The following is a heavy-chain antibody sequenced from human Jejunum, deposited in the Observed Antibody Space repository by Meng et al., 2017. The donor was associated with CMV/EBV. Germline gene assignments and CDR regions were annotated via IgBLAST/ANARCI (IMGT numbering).Heavy chain of an antibody. Sequence: HVQLQDAGPGLVDTSQTLSPPCTVSGGSMSSGNYYWSWIRQPPGKGLEWIGYIHSSGSTYYNPSLRSRLTISVDTSKNQFSLKLSSVTAADTAVYYCARASYGSGSPLGESWFDPWGQGTLVTVSS. CDR1: GGSMSSGNYY. V-gene: IGHV4-30-4*01. J-gene: IGHJ5*02. D-gene: IGHD3-10*01. CDR3: ARASYGSGSPLGESWFDP. CDR2: IHSSGST.